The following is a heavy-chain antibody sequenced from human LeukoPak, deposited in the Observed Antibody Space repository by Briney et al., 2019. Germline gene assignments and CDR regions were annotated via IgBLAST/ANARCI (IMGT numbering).Heavy chain of an antibody. V-gene: IGHV3-30-3*01. CDR1: GFTFSTYA. J-gene: IGHJ4*02. D-gene: IGHD3-22*01. CDR3: ARLATYYYDSSGYYGDY. CDR2: ISYDGSNK. Sequence: GGSLRLSCAASGFTFSTYAMHWVRQAPGKGLEWVAVISYDGSNKYYADSVKGRFTISRDNSKNTLYLQMNSLRAEDTAVYYCARLATYYYDSSGYYGDYWGQGTLVTVSS.